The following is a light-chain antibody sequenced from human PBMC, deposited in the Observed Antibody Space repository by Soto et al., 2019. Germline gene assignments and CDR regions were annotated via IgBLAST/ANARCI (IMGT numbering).Light chain of an antibody. CDR1: QTVSSW. CDR2: DAS. Sequence: IQMTQSPSTLSASVGDRVTITCRASQTVSSWLAWYQQKPGKASKLLIYDASSLKSGVPSRFSGSGSGTEFTLTISSLQPDDFATSYCQQYNTYSTFGQGNKV. CDR3: QQYNTYST. J-gene: IGKJ1*01. V-gene: IGKV1-5*01.